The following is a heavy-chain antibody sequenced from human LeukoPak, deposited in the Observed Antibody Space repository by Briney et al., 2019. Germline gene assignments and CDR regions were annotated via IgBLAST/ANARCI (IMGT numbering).Heavy chain of an antibody. CDR2: IRKDGSEK. Sequence: GGSLRLSWAASGFTLGSYWMSWVRQAPGKGLEWWANIRKDGSEKYYVDSVKGRFTISRDNAKTSLYLQMNSLRAEDTAVYYCARHLSGVTGYTYGRGIDYWGQGTLVTVSS. J-gene: IGHJ4*02. D-gene: IGHD5-18*01. CDR1: GFTLGSYW. V-gene: IGHV3-7*03. CDR3: ARHLSGVTGYTYGRGIDY.